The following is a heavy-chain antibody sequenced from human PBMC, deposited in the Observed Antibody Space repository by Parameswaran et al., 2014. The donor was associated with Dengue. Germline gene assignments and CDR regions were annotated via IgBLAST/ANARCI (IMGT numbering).Heavy chain of an antibody. CDR1: GSASTFRRYA. Sequence: QAGSRLKISCSASGSASTFRRYAMHWVRQAPGKGLEYVSAISSLGDSTYYADSVRGRFTISRENSKNTLYLHLSSLRPEDTAVYYCVRAPYSLLWGQGTTVTVSS. V-gene: IGHV3-64D*06. CDR3: VRAPYSLL. CDR2: ISSLGDST. D-gene: IGHD5-18*01. J-gene: IGHJ6*02.